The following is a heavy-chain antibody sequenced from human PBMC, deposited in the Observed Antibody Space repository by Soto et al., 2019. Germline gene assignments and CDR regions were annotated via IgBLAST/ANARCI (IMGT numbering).Heavy chain of an antibody. CDR2: IYHSGST. J-gene: IGHJ4*02. D-gene: IGHD4-17*01. CDR1: GGSINSGDYY. V-gene: IGHV4-30-4*01. Sequence: PSETLSLTCTVSGGSINSGDYYWSWIRQPPGKGLEWIGYIYHSGSTYYNPSLKSRVTISVDTSKNQFSLKLSSVTAADTAVYYCARGGAVTSMDYWGQGTLVIVSS. CDR3: ARGGAVTSMDY.